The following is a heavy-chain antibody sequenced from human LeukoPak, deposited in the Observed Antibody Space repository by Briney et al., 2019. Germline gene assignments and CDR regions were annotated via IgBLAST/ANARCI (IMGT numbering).Heavy chain of an antibody. Sequence: SETLSLTCTVSGASVRRYYSSWIRQSPGKGLEWIGYSHYSGSANFNPSLKSRVSISVDTSKNQFSLRLTSVTAADTAVYYCARGFDSKSTYFDYWGQGTLVTVSS. CDR3: ARGFDSKSTYFDY. D-gene: IGHD5-12*01. CDR2: SHYSGSA. V-gene: IGHV4-59*02. CDR1: GASVRRYY. J-gene: IGHJ4*02.